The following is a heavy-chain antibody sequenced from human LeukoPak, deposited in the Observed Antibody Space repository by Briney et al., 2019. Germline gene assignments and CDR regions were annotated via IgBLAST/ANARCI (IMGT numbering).Heavy chain of an antibody. V-gene: IGHV3-74*01. J-gene: IGHJ4*02. D-gene: IGHD4-23*01. CDR2: INSDGINT. CDR3: AKDRTRWYSPDY. CDR1: GFTFSNSW. Sequence: PGGSLRLSCAPSGFTFSNSWTHWVRHAPGKGLVWVSRINSDGINTSYAASVKGRLTIFTDNAKNTLQLQMNSLRAEDTAVYYCAKDRTRWYSPDYWGQGTLVTVSS.